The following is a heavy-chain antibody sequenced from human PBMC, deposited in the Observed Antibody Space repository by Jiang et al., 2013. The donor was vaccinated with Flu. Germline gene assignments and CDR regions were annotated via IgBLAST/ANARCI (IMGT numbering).Heavy chain of an antibody. CDR3: ARGGYCSSTSCSDTYYYYYYGMDV. D-gene: IGHD2-2*01. CDR1: GFTFSSYS. J-gene: IGHJ6*02. CDR2: ISSNSSYI. V-gene: IGHV3-21*01. Sequence: QLLESGGGLVKPGGSLRLSCAASGFTFSSYSLNWVRQVPGKGLEWVSSISSNSSYIYYADSVKGRFTISRDNAKNSQYLQMNSLRAEDTAVYFCARGGYCSSTSCSDTYYYYYYGMDVWGQGTTVTVSS.